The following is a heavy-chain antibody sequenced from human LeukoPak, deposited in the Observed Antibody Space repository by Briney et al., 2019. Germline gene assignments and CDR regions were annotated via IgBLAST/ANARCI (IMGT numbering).Heavy chain of an antibody. J-gene: IGHJ4*02. CDR1: GYTFTSYD. CDR3: ATTLRYYYDSSGYYLPDY. V-gene: IGHV1-8*03. CDR2: MNPNSGNT. Sequence: ASVKVSCKASGYTFTSYDINWVRQATGQGLEWMGWMNPNSGNTGYAQKFQGRVTITRNTSISTAYMELSSLRSEDTAVYYCATTLRYYYDSSGYYLPDYWGRGTLVTVSS. D-gene: IGHD3-22*01.